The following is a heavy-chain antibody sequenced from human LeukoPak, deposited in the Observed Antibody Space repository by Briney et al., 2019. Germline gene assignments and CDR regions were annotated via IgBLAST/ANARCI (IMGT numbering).Heavy chain of an antibody. J-gene: IGHJ4*02. V-gene: IGHV3-7*01. CDR3: ARQRWLGRTYYFDY. D-gene: IGHD6-19*01. Sequence: GGSLRLSCAASGLTFSSYWMSWVRQAPEKGLEWVANIKEDGSEKYYVDSVKGRFTISRDNAKNSLYLQMNSLRVEDTAVYYCARQRWLGRTYYFDYWGQGTLVTVSS. CDR1: GLTFSSYW. CDR2: IKEDGSEK.